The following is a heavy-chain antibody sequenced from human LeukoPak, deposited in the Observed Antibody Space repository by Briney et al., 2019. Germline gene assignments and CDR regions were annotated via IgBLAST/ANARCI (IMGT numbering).Heavy chain of an antibody. Sequence: ASVKVSCKASGYTFTCYYLHWVRQAPGQGLEWMGWINPNSGATNYAQKFQGRVTMTRDTSISTAYMEVSRLISDDTAVYYCARGDTAMVDWGQGTLVTVSS. J-gene: IGHJ4*02. CDR1: GYTFTCYY. V-gene: IGHV1-2*02. D-gene: IGHD5-18*01. CDR2: INPNSGAT. CDR3: ARGDTAMVD.